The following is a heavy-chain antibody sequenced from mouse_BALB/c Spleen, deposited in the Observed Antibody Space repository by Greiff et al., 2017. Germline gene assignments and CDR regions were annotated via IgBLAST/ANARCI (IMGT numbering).Heavy chain of an antibody. CDR1: GFTFSSYA. D-gene: IGHD2-1*01. V-gene: IGHV5-9-1*01. CDR2: ISSGGSYT. CDR3: ASPYYGNSWFAY. Sequence: EVMLVESGGGLVKPGGSLKLSCAASGFTFSSYAMSWVRQTPEKRLEWVATISSGGSYTYYPDSVKGRFTISRDNAKNTLYLQMSSLRSEDTAMYYCASPYYGNSWFAYWGQGTLVTVSA. J-gene: IGHJ3*01.